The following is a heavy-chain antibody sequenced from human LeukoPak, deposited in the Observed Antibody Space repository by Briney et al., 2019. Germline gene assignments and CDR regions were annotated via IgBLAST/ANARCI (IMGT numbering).Heavy chain of an antibody. D-gene: IGHD3-16*01. J-gene: IGHJ4*02. CDR2: INQGGSVL. CDR1: GFTFSRSW. CDR3: AKLLGDVTTLDY. Sequence: GGSLRLSCAGSGFTFSRSWMTWVRQAPGRGLEWGASINQGGSVLHYMDSVKGRFTISRDNAENSVFLQMNNLRAEDTAVYYCAKLLGDVTTLDYWGQGTQVTVSS. V-gene: IGHV3-7*01.